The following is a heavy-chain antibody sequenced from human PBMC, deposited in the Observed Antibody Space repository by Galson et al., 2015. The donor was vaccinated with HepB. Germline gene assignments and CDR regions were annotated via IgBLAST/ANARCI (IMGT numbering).Heavy chain of an antibody. CDR2: ISQDGSIT. V-gene: IGHV3-30*04. CDR1: GFTFSRYT. Sequence: SLRLSCATSGFTFSRYTMHWVRQAPGRGMEWVAVISQDGSITHHADSVKGRFTISRDNSKNTLYLQMNSLRTEDTAVFYCRRSEPRTWHNFDYWGQGTLVTVSS. J-gene: IGHJ4*02. CDR3: RRSEPRTWHNFDY. D-gene: IGHD1-14*01.